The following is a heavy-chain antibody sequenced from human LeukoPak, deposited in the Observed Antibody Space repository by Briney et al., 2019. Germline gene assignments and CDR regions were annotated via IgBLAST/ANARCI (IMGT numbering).Heavy chain of an antibody. CDR3: ARDGIVLTGWIRHSDY. CDR1: GYTLTSYG. J-gene: IGHJ4*02. Sequence: GASVKVSCKASGYTLTSYGISWVRQAPGQGLEWMGWISAYNGNTNYAQKLQGRVTMTTDTSTSTAYMELRSLRSDDTAVYYCARDGIVLTGWIRHSDYWGQGTLVTVSS. D-gene: IGHD3-9*01. V-gene: IGHV1-18*01. CDR2: ISAYNGNT.